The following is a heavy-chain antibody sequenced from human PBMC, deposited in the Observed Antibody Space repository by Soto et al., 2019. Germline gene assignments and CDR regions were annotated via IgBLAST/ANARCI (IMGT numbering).Heavy chain of an antibody. CDR1: GGSISSGTYY. CDR3: ARYCSGGSCYAGFDP. J-gene: IGHJ5*02. V-gene: IGHV4-30-4*01. D-gene: IGHD2-15*01. Sequence: QVHLQESGPGLVKPSQTLSLICTVSGGSISSGTYYWSWVRQPPGKALEWIAYIYYTGSTYYNPSLKSRVTISVDTSKNQFSLNLNSVTAADTAVYYCARYCSGGSCYAGFDPWGQGTLVTVSS. CDR2: IYYTGST.